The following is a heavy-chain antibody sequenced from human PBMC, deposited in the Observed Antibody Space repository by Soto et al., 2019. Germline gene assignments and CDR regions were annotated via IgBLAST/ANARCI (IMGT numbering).Heavy chain of an antibody. Sequence: PGESLKISCKASGYSFTSYWIGWVRQMPGKGLEWMGIIYPGDSDTIYSPSFQGQVTISADKSISAAYLQWNSLKASDTAMYYCAGAPYSASYYYFDQWGQGTPVNVSS. J-gene: IGHJ4*02. CDR1: GYSFTSYW. D-gene: IGHD1-26*01. CDR2: IYPGDSDT. CDR3: AGAPYSASYYYFDQ. V-gene: IGHV5-51*01.